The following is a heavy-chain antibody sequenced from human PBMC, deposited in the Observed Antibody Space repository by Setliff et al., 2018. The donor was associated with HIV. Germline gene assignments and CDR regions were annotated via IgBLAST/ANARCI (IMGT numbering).Heavy chain of an antibody. CDR3: ARVGQWLSFDY. CDR1: GFTFSSYA. D-gene: IGHD6-19*01. J-gene: IGHJ4*02. V-gene: IGHV3-23*01. Sequence: GGSLRLSCTASGFTFSSYAMTWVRQAPGKGLECVAVISGSGGDTYYADSVKGRFAISRDNAKNSLYLQMNSLRVEDTAVYYCARVGQWLSFDYWGQGALVTVSS. CDR2: ISGSGGDT.